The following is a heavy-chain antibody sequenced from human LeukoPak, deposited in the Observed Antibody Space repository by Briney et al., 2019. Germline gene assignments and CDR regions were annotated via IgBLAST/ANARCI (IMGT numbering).Heavy chain of an antibody. CDR3: ASGSCSTSCYHLDWFDP. CDR1: GGTFSSYA. V-gene: IGHV1-69*04. J-gene: IGHJ5*02. CDR2: IIPIFGIA. D-gene: IGHD2-2*01. Sequence: SVKVSCKASGGTFSSYAISWVRQAPGQGLEWMGRIIPIFGIANYAQKFQGRVTITADKSTSTAYMELSSLRSEDTAVYYCASGSCSTSCYHLDWFDPWGQGTLVAVSS.